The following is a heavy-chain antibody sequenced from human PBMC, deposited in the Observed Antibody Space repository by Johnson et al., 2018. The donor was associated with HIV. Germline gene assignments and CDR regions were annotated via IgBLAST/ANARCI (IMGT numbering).Heavy chain of an antibody. CDR3: ARDNFGGRIVVRGGAFDI. CDR2: ISYDGSRS. Sequence: VQLVESGGGVAQPGRSLRLSCAASGLTFSSYGIHWVRQAPGKGLEWVAAISYDGSRSDYGASVKGRFTISRDNSKNTLYLQMNSLRAEDTAVYYCARDNFGGRIVVRGGAFDIWGQGTMVTVSS. V-gene: IGHV3-30*03. CDR1: GLTFSSYG. J-gene: IGHJ3*02. D-gene: IGHD3-10*01.